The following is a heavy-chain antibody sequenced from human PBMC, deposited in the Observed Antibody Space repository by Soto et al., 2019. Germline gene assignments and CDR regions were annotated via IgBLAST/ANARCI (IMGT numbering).Heavy chain of an antibody. Sequence: GESLKVSGLGSGYSFAGYGIGWMRQMPGKGLEWMGIIYPCDSDIRYSPSFQGQVTISADKSISTAYLQWSSLKASDTALYYCARMPSMSGVGHDDCDIWGPGQRIPVSS. CDR1: GYSFAGYG. D-gene: IGHD3-3*01. V-gene: IGHV5-51*01. J-gene: IGHJ3*02. CDR3: ARMPSMSGVGHDDCDI. CDR2: IYPCDSDI.